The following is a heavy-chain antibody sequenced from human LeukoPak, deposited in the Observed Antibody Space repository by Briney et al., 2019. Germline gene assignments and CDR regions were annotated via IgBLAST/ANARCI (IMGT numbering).Heavy chain of an antibody. J-gene: IGHJ4*02. V-gene: IGHV3-7*01. Sequence: PGGSLRPSCEASGFTFSSYWMSWVRQAPGKGLEWVAHIKEDESDEYYVDSVRGRFTASRDNAKNSVNLQMNSLRVEDTAVYYCAKIHSSGWYSDYWGQGTLVTVSS. D-gene: IGHD6-19*01. CDR1: GFTFSSYW. CDR3: AKIHSSGWYSDY. CDR2: IKEDESDE.